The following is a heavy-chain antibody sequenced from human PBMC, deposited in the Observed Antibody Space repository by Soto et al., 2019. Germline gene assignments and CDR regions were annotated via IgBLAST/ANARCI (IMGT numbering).Heavy chain of an antibody. J-gene: IGHJ4*02. D-gene: IGHD6-6*01. Sequence: PSETLSLTCTVSGGSISSGGYYWSWIRQHPGKGLEWIGYIYYSGSTYYNPSLKSRVTISVDTSKNQFSLRLSSVTAADTAVYYCARGQLAREVSDYWGQGTLVTVS. CDR2: IYYSGST. V-gene: IGHV4-31*03. CDR1: GGSISSGGYY. CDR3: ARGQLAREVSDY.